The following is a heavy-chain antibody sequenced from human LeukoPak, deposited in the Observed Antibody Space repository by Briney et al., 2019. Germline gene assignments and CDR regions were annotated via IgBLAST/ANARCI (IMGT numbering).Heavy chain of an antibody. D-gene: IGHD3-3*01. Sequence: ASVKVSCKASGYTFTSYGISWVRQAPGQGLEWMGWISAYNGNTNYAQKLQGRVTMTTDTSTSTAYMELRSLRSDDTAVYYCARVGGEWLLPQYFDYWGQGTLVTVSS. CDR3: ARVGGEWLLPQYFDY. V-gene: IGHV1-18*01. CDR1: GYTFTSYG. CDR2: ISAYNGNT. J-gene: IGHJ4*02.